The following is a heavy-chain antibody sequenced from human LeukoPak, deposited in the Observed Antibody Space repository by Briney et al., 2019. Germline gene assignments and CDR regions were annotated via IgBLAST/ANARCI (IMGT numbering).Heavy chain of an antibody. J-gene: IGHJ4*02. Sequence: SVKVSCKASGGTFSSYAISWVRQAPGQGLEWMGRIIPILGIANYAQKFQGRVTITADKSTSTAHMELSSLRSEDTAVYYCARDRDSSGWYSRGGFDYWGQGTLVTVSS. CDR1: GGTFSSYA. D-gene: IGHD6-19*01. CDR3: ARDRDSSGWYSRGGFDY. CDR2: IIPILGIA. V-gene: IGHV1-69*04.